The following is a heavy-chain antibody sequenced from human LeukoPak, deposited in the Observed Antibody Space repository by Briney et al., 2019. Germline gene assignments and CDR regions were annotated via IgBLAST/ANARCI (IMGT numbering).Heavy chain of an antibody. D-gene: IGHD3-3*01. CDR2: IGISSNKI. CDR3: GRQTNDFWSGFCDF. J-gene: IGHJ4*02. CDR1: GFTLRSYT. V-gene: IGHV3-21*06. Sequence: GGSLRLSCAASGFTLRSYTMNWVRQAPGKGLEWVSSIGISSNKIYYADSVKGRFIISRDNSKNTLYLQMESLRDEDTAVYFCGRQTNDFWSGFCDFWGQGTLVTVSS.